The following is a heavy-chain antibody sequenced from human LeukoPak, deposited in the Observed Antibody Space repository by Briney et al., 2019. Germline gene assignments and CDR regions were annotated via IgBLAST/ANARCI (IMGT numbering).Heavy chain of an antibody. CDR3: ARDGGGISSGWSPLDKRRQIRQKMTN. V-gene: IGHV3-48*02. D-gene: IGHD6-19*01. Sequence: GGSLRLSWAASGLTVSSYGMNWVRRARGGGLEWGTYMNRDSSTIYHADSVRGRFTISRDNAQNSLFLQMNSLRDEDTALYYCARDGGGISSGWSPLDKRRQIRQKMTNWGQGTLVTVSS. J-gene: IGHJ4*02. CDR2: MNRDSSTI. CDR1: GLTVSSYG.